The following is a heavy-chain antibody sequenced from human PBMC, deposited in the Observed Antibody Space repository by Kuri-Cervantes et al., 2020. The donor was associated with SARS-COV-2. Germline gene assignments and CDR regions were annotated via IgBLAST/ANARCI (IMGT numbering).Heavy chain of an antibody. CDR1: GFTFSSYA. CDR3: TKGSVMIPVPNA. Sequence: LTRAASGFTFSSYAMSWVRQAPGKGLEWVSAISGSGGSTYYADSVKGRFTISRDNSKNTLYLQMNSLRAEDTAVYYCTKGSVMIPVPNAWGQGTLVTVSS. CDR2: ISGSGGST. J-gene: IGHJ5*02. D-gene: IGHD2-21*01. V-gene: IGHV3-23*01.